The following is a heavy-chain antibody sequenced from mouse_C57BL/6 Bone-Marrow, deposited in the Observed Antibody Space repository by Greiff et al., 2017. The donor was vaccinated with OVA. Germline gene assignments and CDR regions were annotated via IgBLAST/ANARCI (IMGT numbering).Heavy chain of an antibody. V-gene: IGHV1-64*01. J-gene: IGHJ3*01. Sequence: QVQLQQPGAELVKPGASVTLSCKASGYTFTSYWMHWVQQRPGQGLEWIGMIHPNSGSTNYNEKFKSKATLTVDKSSSTAYMKLSSLTSEDSAVYYCASFNWEQFAYWGQGTLVTVSA. CDR1: GYTFTSYW. D-gene: IGHD4-1*01. CDR3: ASFNWEQFAY. CDR2: IHPNSGST.